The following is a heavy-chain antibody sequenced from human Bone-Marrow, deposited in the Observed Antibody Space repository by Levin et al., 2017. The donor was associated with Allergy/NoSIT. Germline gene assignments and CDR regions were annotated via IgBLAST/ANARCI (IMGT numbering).Heavy chain of an antibody. V-gene: IGHV4-34*01. CDR2: INHSGST. Sequence: KASETLSLTCAVYGGSFSGYYWSWIRQPPGKGLEWIGEINHSGSTNYNPSLKSRVTISVDTSKNQFSLKLSSVTAADTAVYYCARGEWLRSSFNYWGQGTLVTVSS. D-gene: IGHD5-12*01. CDR1: GGSFSGYY. CDR3: ARGEWLRSSFNY. J-gene: IGHJ4*02.